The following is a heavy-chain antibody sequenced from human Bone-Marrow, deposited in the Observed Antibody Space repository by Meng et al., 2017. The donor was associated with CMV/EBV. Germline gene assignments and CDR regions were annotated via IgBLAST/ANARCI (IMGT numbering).Heavy chain of an antibody. D-gene: IGHD1-26*01. V-gene: IGHV4-59*08. Sequence: SETLSLTCTVSGGSISSYYWSWVRQPPGKGLEWIAYVYYSGSTHHNPSLKSRVTISVDTSKNQFSLKLSSVTAADTAVYYCAMMGGHAFDIWGQGTMVTVSS. CDR1: GGSISSYY. CDR2: VYYSGST. J-gene: IGHJ3*02. CDR3: AMMGGHAFDI.